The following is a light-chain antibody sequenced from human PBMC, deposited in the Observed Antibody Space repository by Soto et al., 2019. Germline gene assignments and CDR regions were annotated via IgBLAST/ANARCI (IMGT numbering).Light chain of an antibody. J-gene: IGKJ2*01. CDR2: DAS. V-gene: IGKV1-33*01. CDR3: QQYDNLPYT. Sequence: DTQRTQSPSSLSASVRDRVTITCQASQDINKYLKWYQQKPGKAPKLLIYDASNLETGVPSRFSGSGSGIDFTFTISSLQPEDIATYYCQQYDNLPYTFGQGTKLEIK. CDR1: QDINKY.